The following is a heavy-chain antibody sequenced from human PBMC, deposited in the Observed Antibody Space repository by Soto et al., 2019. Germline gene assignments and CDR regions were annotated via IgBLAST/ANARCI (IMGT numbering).Heavy chain of an antibody. CDR1: GFTFSSYA. V-gene: IGHV3-23*01. Sequence: EVQLLESGGGLVQPGGSLRLSCAASGFTFSSYAMSWVRQTPGKGLEWVSGVLGGGGSTFYADSVKGRFTISRDNSKNTLYVQMISLRAEDTAIYYCARKGPPRDAFDIWGQGTMVTVSS. CDR3: ARKGPPRDAFDI. J-gene: IGHJ3*02. CDR2: VLGGGGST.